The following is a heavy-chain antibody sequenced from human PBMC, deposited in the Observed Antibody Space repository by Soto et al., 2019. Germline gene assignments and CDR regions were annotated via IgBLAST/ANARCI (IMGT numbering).Heavy chain of an antibody. V-gene: IGHV3-33*01. J-gene: IGHJ4*02. D-gene: IGHD3-10*01. CDR2: IWYDGSNK. CDR3: ARDSYYYGSGSYYNVPY. CDR1: GLTFSRYG. Sequence: LRLSCAASGLTFSRYGMHWVRQAPGKGLEWVAVIWYDGSNKYYADSVKGRFTISRDNSKNTLYLQMNSLRAEDTAVYYCARDSYYYGSGSYYNVPYWGQGTLVTVSS.